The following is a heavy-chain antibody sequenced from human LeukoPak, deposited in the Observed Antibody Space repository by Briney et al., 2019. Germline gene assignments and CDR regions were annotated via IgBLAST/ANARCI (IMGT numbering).Heavy chain of an antibody. V-gene: IGHV1-69*04. CDR1: GGTFSNYA. J-gene: IGHJ4*02. CDR3: ARPRIPAAAFFDF. D-gene: IGHD6-13*01. Sequence: ASVKVSCKASGGTFSNYAISWVRQAPGQGPEWMGRIIPLLGITNYAQKFQGRATMTADKPTATVYMELSSLTSEDTAVYYCARPRIPAAAFFDFWGQGTLVTVSS. CDR2: IIPLLGIT.